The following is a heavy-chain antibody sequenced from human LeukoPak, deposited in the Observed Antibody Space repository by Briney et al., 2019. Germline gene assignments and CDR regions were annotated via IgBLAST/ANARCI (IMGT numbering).Heavy chain of an antibody. D-gene: IGHD6-13*01. V-gene: IGHV4-34*01. CDR1: GGSFSGYY. Sequence: PSETLSLTCAVYGGSFSGYYWNWIRQPPGKGLEWIGEINHSGSTNYNPSLKSRVTISVDTSKNQFSLKLSSVTAADTAVYYCARGYSGSLALPGNWFDPWGQGTLVTVSS. J-gene: IGHJ5*02. CDR2: INHSGST. CDR3: ARGYSGSLALPGNWFDP.